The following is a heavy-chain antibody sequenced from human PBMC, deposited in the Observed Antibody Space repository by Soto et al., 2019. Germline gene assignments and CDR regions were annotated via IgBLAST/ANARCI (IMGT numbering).Heavy chain of an antibody. CDR3: ARDYGAIAALPGYFDY. J-gene: IGHJ4*02. CDR2: IIPIFGTA. CDR1: GGTFSSYT. Sequence: SVKVSCKASGGTFSSYTISWVRQAPGQGLEWMGGIIPIFGTANYAQKFQGRVTITADESTSTAYMELSSLRSEDTAVYYCARDYGAIAALPGYFDYWGQGTLVTVSS. V-gene: IGHV1-69*13. D-gene: IGHD6-13*01.